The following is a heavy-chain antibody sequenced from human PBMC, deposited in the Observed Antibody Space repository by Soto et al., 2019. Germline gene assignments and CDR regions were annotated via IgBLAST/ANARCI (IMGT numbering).Heavy chain of an antibody. Sequence: PSETLSLTCTVSGGSISSGGYYWSWIRQHPGKGLEWIGYIYYSGSTYYNPSLKSRVTISVDTSKNQFSLKLSSVTAADTAVYYCATYDILTGYIDYWGRGTLVTVSS. J-gene: IGHJ4*02. CDR3: ATYDILTGYIDY. D-gene: IGHD3-9*01. CDR2: IYYSGST. CDR1: GGSISSGGYY. V-gene: IGHV4-31*03.